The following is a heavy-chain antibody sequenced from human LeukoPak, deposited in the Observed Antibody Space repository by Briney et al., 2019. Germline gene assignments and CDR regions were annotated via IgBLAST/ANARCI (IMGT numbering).Heavy chain of an antibody. V-gene: IGHV1-18*01. CDR1: GYTFTSYG. Sequence: ASVKVSCKASGYTFTSYGISWVRQAPGQGLEWMGWISAYNGNTNYAQKLQGRVTMTTDTSTSTAYMELRSLRSDDTAVYYCAREARITMIVVVINTFDYWGQGTLVTVSS. CDR2: ISAYNGNT. J-gene: IGHJ4*02. D-gene: IGHD3-22*01. CDR3: AREARITMIVVVINTFDY.